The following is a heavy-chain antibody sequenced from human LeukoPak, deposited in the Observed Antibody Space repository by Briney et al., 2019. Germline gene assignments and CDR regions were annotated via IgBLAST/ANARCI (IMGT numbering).Heavy chain of an antibody. CDR2: ISGSGSST. Sequence: GGPLRLSCAASGFTFSSYAMSWVRQAPGKGLEWVSGISGSGSSTSYADSVKGRFTISRDKSKNTLFLQMNSLRAEDTAVYYCAKDLRYDTSGYFDCWGQGTLVTVSS. V-gene: IGHV3-23*01. D-gene: IGHD3-22*01. CDR3: AKDLRYDTSGYFDC. J-gene: IGHJ4*02. CDR1: GFTFSSYA.